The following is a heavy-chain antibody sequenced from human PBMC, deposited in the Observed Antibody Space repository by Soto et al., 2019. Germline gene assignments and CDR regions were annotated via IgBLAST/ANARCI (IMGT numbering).Heavy chain of an antibody. CDR3: ARHTSYDILTGQIYYYYYGMAV. J-gene: IGHJ6*02. Sequence: ASVKVSCKTSGYTFTSYGISWVRQAPGQGLEWMGWISAYNGNTNYAQKLQGRVTMTTDTSTSTAYMELRSLRSDDTAVYYCARHTSYDILTGQIYYYYYGMAVWGQGTTVTVSS. D-gene: IGHD3-9*01. CDR2: ISAYNGNT. CDR1: GYTFTSYG. V-gene: IGHV1-18*01.